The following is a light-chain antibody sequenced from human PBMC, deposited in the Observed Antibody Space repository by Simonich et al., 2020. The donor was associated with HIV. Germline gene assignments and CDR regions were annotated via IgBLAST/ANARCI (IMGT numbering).Light chain of an antibody. CDR1: SSDVGGYNY. CDR3: CSYAGSYTLI. Sequence: SALTQPASVSGSPGQSITISCTGTSSDVGGYNYVSWYQQHPGKAPKLMIYDVSKWPSGVPDRFSGSKSGNTASLTISGLQAEDEADYYCCSYAGSYTLIFGGGTKLTVL. J-gene: IGLJ2*01. V-gene: IGLV2-11*01. CDR2: DVS.